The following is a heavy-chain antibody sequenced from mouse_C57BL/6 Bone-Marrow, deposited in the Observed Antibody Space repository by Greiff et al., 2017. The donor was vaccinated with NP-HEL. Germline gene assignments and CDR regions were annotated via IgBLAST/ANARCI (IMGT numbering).Heavy chain of an antibody. J-gene: IGHJ1*03. V-gene: IGHV1-58*01. CDR3: ARHYYGSSCWYFDV. CDR1: GYTFTSYG. D-gene: IGHD1-1*01. CDR2: IYIGNGYT. Sequence: EVQLQQSGAELVRPGSSVKMSCKTSGYTFTSYGINWVKQRPGQGLEWIGYIYIGNGYTEYNEKFKGKATLTSETSSSQAYMQHSSLTSEDSAIYFCARHYYGSSCWYFDVWGTGPPVTVSS.